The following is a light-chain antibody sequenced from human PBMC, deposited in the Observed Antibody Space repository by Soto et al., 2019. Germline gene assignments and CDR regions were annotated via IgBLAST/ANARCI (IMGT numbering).Light chain of an antibody. CDR2: EVV. V-gene: IGLV2-8*01. CDR1: KNDIGVYDF. CDR3: SLYTTDSKYV. J-gene: IGLJ1*01. Sequence: QSVLTQPPSASGSPGQSVTISCTGTKNDIGVYDFVSWYQHHPGKAPRLIIYEVVQRPSGVPDRFSGSKSGNTASLTVSGLQAADEAEYYCSLYTTDSKYVFGTGTKVTVL.